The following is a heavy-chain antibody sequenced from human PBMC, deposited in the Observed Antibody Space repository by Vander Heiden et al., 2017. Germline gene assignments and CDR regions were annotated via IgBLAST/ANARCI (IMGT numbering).Heavy chain of an antibody. Sequence: VQLLVSGGGLVHSGGSLRLSCPPSGFTCSSYAMGWVGQTPGKGLEWVASINGKGGNTYYADSVKGRFTISRDNPKNTLYLQMNSLRAEDTALYYCARDLDYGGNPGGFTAFDYWGQGTLVTVSS. CDR1: GFTCSSYA. V-gene: IGHV3-23*01. D-gene: IGHD4-17*01. CDR3: ARDLDYGGNPGGFTAFDY. CDR2: INGKGGNT. J-gene: IGHJ4*02.